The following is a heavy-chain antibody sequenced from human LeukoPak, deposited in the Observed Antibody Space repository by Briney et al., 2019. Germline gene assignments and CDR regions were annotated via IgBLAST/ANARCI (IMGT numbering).Heavy chain of an antibody. Sequence: PSETLSLTCTVSGGSISSYYWSWIRQPPGKGLEWIGYIYYSGSTNYNPSLKSRVTISVDTSKNQFSLKLSSVTAADTAVYYCARGLAVAGGYYFDYWGQGTLVTVSS. CDR1: GGSISSYY. D-gene: IGHD6-19*01. J-gene: IGHJ4*02. CDR2: IYYSGST. V-gene: IGHV4-59*01. CDR3: ARGLAVAGGYYFDY.